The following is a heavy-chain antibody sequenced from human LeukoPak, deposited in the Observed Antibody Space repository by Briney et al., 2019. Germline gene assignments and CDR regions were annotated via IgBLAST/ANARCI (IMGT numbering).Heavy chain of an antibody. CDR3: ARGGSYCSSTSCYDFFDY. Sequence: GRSLRLSCAASGFTFRSYGMHWVRQAPGKGLEWVAFIRYDGSNKYYADSVKGRFTISRDNSKNTLYLQMNSLRAEDTAVYYCARGGSYCSSTSCYDFFDYWGQGTLVTVSS. D-gene: IGHD2-2*01. J-gene: IGHJ4*02. V-gene: IGHV3-30*02. CDR1: GFTFRSYG. CDR2: IRYDGSNK.